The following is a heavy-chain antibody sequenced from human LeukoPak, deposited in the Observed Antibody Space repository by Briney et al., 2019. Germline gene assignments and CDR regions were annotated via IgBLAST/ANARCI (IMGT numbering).Heavy chain of an antibody. D-gene: IGHD5-18*01. CDR1: GFSLTTSEVG. CDR2: IYWNDDK. J-gene: IGHJ4*02. CDR3: AQMINTAITY. Sequence: SGPTLVKPTQTLTLTCTFSGFSLTTSEVGVGWIRQPPGKALEWPALIYWNDDKRYSPSLKSRLTITKDTSKNQVVLTMTDMDPVDTATYYCAQMINTAITYWGQGTLVTVSS. V-gene: IGHV2-5*01.